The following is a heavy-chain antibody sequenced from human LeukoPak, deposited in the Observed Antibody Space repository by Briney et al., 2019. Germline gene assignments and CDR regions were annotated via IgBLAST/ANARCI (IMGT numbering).Heavy chain of an antibody. CDR1: GGSFSGYY. D-gene: IGHD5-18*01. CDR2: INHSGST. J-gene: IGHJ4*02. CDR3: ASSHSILGYSHGYVL. Sequence: SETLSLTCAVYGGSFSGYYWSWIRQPPGKGLEWIGEINHSGSTNYNPSLKSRVTISVDTSKNQFSLKLSSVTAADTAVYYCASSHSILGYSHGYVLWGQGTLVTVSS. V-gene: IGHV4-34*01.